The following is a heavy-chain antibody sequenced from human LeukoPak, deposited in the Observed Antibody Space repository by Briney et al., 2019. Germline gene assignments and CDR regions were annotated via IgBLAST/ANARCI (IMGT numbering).Heavy chain of an antibody. V-gene: IGHV3-30-3*01. D-gene: IGHD3-10*01. CDR3: ARDKAQWVWMVRGVTNYGMDV. CDR2: ISYDGSNK. J-gene: IGHJ6*02. Sequence: SLRLSCAASGFTFSSYAMHWDRQAPGKGLEWVAVISYDGSNKYYADSVKGRFTISRDNSKNTLYLQMNSLRAEDTAVYYCARDKAQWVWMVRGVTNYGMDVWGQGTTVTVSS. CDR1: GFTFSSYA.